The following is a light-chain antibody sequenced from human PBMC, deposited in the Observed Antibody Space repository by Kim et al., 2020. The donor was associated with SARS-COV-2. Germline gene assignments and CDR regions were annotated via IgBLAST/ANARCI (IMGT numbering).Light chain of an antibody. CDR2: KDS. J-gene: IGLJ2*01. V-gene: IGLV3-25*03. Sequence: SPGQTARITCSGDALPKQYAYWYQKKPGQAPVLVIYKDSERPSGIPERFSGSSSGTTVTLTISGVQAEDEADYYCQSADSSGTVVFGGGTQLTVL. CDR1: ALPKQY. CDR3: QSADSSGTVV.